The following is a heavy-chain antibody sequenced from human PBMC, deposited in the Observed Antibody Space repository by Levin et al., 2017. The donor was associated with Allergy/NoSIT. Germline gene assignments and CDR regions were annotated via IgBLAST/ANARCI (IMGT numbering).Heavy chain of an antibody. V-gene: IGHV3-23*01. CDR2: ISGSLGNT. CDR3: ANDCGWDCRGSQSYYFDD. D-gene: IGHD2-15*01. J-gene: IGHJ4*02. Sequence: PGGSLRLSCTASGFTFTRYAMAWVRQAPGKGLEWVSLISGSLGNTYHADSVKGRFTISRDNPKNMLYLQMSSLRDEDTAVYYCANDCGWDCRGSQSYYFDDWGQGTLVTVSS. CDR1: GFTFTRYA.